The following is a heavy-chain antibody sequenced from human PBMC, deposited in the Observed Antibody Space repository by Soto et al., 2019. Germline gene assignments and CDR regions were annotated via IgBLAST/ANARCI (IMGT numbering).Heavy chain of an antibody. V-gene: IGHV2-5*02. CDR3: AHFRYSTNGVLNRYFGF. Sequence: SGPTLVNPTQTLTLTCTFSGFSLSTNGVGVGWIRQPPGEALEWLALIYWDDDKRYRPSLKNRLTITKDTSKNQVVLTVTNMDPVDTATYYCAHFRYSTNGVLNRYFGFWGQGTLVTVSS. J-gene: IGHJ4*02. CDR1: GFSLSTNGVG. CDR2: IYWDDDK. D-gene: IGHD2-8*01.